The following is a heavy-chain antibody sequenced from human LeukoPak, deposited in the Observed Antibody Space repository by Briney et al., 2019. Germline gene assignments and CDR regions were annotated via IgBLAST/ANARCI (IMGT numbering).Heavy chain of an antibody. Sequence: GASLKISCKGSGYIFTSYWISWVRQLPGEGLEWMGRIDPSDSYTNYSPSFQGHVTISADKSISTAYLQWSSLKASDTAMYYCASPITMVRGAFDYWGQGTLVTVSS. CDR2: IDPSDSYT. CDR3: ASPITMVRGAFDY. J-gene: IGHJ4*02. D-gene: IGHD3-10*01. V-gene: IGHV5-10-1*01. CDR1: GYIFTSYW.